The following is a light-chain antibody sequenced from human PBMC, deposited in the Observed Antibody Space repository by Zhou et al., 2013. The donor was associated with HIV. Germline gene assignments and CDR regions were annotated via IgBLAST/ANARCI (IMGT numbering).Light chain of an antibody. CDR3: QQYDKWPRT. V-gene: IGKV3-15*01. CDR2: ASS. J-gene: IGKJ4*01. Sequence: EIVLTQSPGTLSLSPGERATLSCRASQSVSSSYLAWYQQKPGQPPRLLIYASSTRATGIPGRFSGSGSGTEFSLIISNLQSEDFAVYFCQQYDKWPRTFGGGTRVEIK. CDR1: QSVSSSY.